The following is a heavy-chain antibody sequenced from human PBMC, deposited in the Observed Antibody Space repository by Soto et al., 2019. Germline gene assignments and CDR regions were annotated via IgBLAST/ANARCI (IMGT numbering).Heavy chain of an antibody. CDR3: ARASDAFSIHS. V-gene: IGHV4-31*03. CDR1: GGSIRRGGYY. CDR2: IYYSGST. D-gene: IGHD2-2*01. J-gene: IGHJ4*02. Sequence: PSETLSRTCTVSGGSIRRGGYYWPWIRQYPGKGLEWLGHIYYSGSTFYNPSLKSRVTISVDTSKNQYSLKLNSVTAADTAVYYCARASDAFSIHSWGQGTLVTVSS.